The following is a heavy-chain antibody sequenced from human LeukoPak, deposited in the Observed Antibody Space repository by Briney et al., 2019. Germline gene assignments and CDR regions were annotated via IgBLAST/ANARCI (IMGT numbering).Heavy chain of an antibody. V-gene: IGHV4-59*08. J-gene: IGHJ5*02. CDR3: ARLNVITIFGGAFRWFDP. D-gene: IGHD3-3*01. CDR1: GGSITTYY. CDR2: IYYNGIT. Sequence: SETLSLTCTVSGGSITTYYWSWIRQPPGKGLEWIAYIYYNGITNYNPSLKSRVSISVDTSKNLFSLSLSSVTAADTAVYYCARLNVITIFGGAFRWFDPWGQGTLVTVSS.